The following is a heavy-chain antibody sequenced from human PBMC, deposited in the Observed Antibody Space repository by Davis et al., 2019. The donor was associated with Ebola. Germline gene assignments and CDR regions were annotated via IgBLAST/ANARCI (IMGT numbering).Heavy chain of an antibody. Sequence: PGGSLRLSCAASGFTFSDYYMNWVRQAPGEGLEWVAFIRYDGNKEYHADSVKGRFTISRDNSKNTVYLQMNNLRPEDTAIYSCARTPAAGFNIDFWGQGTLVAVSS. J-gene: IGHJ4*02. CDR3: ARTPAAGFNIDF. CDR2: IRYDGNKE. V-gene: IGHV3-30*02. CDR1: GFTFSDYY. D-gene: IGHD6-13*01.